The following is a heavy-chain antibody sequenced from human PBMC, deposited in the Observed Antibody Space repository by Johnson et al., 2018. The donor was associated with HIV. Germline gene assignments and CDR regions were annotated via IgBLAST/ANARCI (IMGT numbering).Heavy chain of an antibody. Sequence: QVQLVESGGGVVQPGRSLRLSCAASGFTFRNYAMHWVRQAPGKGLEWVAVIPYDGSNKFYADSVKGRFTISRDNSKNTLYLQMNSLRAEDTAVYYCARENLSSGAFDIWGQGTMVTVSS. CDR1: GFTFRNYA. V-gene: IGHV3-30*14. J-gene: IGHJ3*02. CDR2: IPYDGSNK. CDR3: ARENLSSGAFDI.